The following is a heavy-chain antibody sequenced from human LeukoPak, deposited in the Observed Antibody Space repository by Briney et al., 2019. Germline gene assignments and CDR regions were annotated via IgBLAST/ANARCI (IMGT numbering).Heavy chain of an antibody. CDR2: ISDDGDTK. J-gene: IGHJ4*02. CDR1: GFPFSDYV. Sequence: AGGSLRLSCVASGFPFSDYVFHWVRQAPGKGLEWVAAISDDGDTKYYADSVKGRFTISRDNSQKTLYLEINTLRPEDTAVYHCARDRALAAAYSFHHWGQGTLVIVSS. V-gene: IGHV3-30*04. D-gene: IGHD2-15*01. CDR3: ARDRALAAAYSFHH.